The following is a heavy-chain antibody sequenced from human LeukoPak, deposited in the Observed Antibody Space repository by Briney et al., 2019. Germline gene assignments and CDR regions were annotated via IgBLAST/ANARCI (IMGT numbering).Heavy chain of an antibody. J-gene: IGHJ4*02. Sequence: GGSLRLSCAASGFTFSSYSMNWVRQAPGKGLEWVSSISSSSSYIYYADSVKGRFTISRDNAKNSLYLQMNSLRADDTAVYYCARYTSNVVGKRHYFDYWGQGTLVTVSS. CDR1: GFTFSSYS. D-gene: IGHD1-26*01. CDR3: ARYTSNVVGKRHYFDY. CDR2: ISSSSSYI. V-gene: IGHV3-21*01.